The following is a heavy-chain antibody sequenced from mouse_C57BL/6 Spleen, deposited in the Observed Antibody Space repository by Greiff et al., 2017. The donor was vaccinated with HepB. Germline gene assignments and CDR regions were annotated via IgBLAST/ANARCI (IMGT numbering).Heavy chain of an antibody. V-gene: IGHV3-6*01. J-gene: IGHJ2*01. D-gene: IGHD2-5*01. CDR1: GYSITSGYY. CDR2: ISYDGSN. Sequence: EVKLEESGPGLVQPSQSLSLTCSVTGYSITSGYYWNWLRQFPGNKLEWMGYISYDGSNNYNPSLKNRISITRDTTKNQFFLKLNSVTTEDTATYYGARGADYDSNLDFDYWGQGTTLTVSS. CDR3: ARGADYDSNLDFDY.